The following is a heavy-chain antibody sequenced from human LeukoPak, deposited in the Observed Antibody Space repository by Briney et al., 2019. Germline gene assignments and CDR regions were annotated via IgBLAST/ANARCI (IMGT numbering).Heavy chain of an antibody. CDR1: GFTFNTYW. CDR2: INRDGSEK. D-gene: IGHD6-19*01. CDR3: AKEFTEYSSGWYFDY. Sequence: GGSLRLSCAASGFTFNTYWMSWVRQAPGKGLEWVANINRDGSEKYYVDSVKGRFTISRDNAKNSLYLQMNSLRAEDTAVYYCAKEFTEYSSGWYFDYWGQGTLVTVSS. V-gene: IGHV3-7*04. J-gene: IGHJ4*02.